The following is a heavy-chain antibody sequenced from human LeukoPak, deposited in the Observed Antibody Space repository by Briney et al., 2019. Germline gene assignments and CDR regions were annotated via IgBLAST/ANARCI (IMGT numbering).Heavy chain of an antibody. V-gene: IGHV3-30*04. CDR3: ARGCESGGSCKSSGFDY. D-gene: IGHD2-15*01. CDR2: ISYDGSNK. CDR1: GFTFSSYA. Sequence: PGGSLRLSCAASGFTFSSYAMHWVRQAPGKGMEWVAVISYDGSNKYYADCVKGRFIISRDNSKNTLYLQMNSLRAEDTAVYYCARGCESGGSCKSSGFDYWGQGTLVTVSS. J-gene: IGHJ4*02.